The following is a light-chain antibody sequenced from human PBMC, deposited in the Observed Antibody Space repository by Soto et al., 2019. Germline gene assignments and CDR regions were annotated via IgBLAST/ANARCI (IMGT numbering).Light chain of an antibody. CDR3: QQYGRSPPFT. CDR2: GAS. J-gene: IGKJ2*01. V-gene: IGKV3-20*01. Sequence: EIVLTQSPGTLSLSPGERATLSCSASQTVSSRYLAWYQQKPGQAPRLLMYGASNRATGIPDRFSGSGSGTDFTLTISRLEPEDFAVYFCQQYGRSPPFTFGQGTKVEIK. CDR1: QTVSSRY.